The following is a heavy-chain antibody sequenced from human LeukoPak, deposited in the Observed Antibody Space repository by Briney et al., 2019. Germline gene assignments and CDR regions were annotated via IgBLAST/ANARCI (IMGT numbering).Heavy chain of an antibody. D-gene: IGHD6-13*01. Sequence: SETLSLTCTVSGGSISSYSWSWIRQPPGKGLEWIGYIYYSGSTYYNPSLKSRVTISVDTSKNQFSLKLSSVTAADTAVYYCARAYSSSWYAHPIDYWGQGTLVTVSS. J-gene: IGHJ4*02. CDR2: IYYSGST. CDR1: GGSISSYS. V-gene: IGHV4-59*12. CDR3: ARAYSSSWYAHPIDY.